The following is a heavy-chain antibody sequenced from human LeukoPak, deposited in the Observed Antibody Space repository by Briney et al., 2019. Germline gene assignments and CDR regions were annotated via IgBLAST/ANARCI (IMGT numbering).Heavy chain of an antibody. V-gene: IGHV1-69*06. D-gene: IGHD6-6*01. J-gene: IGHJ4*02. Sequence: SVKVSCKASGGTFSSYAISWVRQAPGQGLEWMGGIIPIFGTANYAQKFQGRVTITADKSTSTAYMELSRLRFEDTAVYYCASQSSSSPLGFDYWGQETLVTVSS. CDR2: IIPIFGTA. CDR3: ASQSSSSPLGFDY. CDR1: GGTFSSYA.